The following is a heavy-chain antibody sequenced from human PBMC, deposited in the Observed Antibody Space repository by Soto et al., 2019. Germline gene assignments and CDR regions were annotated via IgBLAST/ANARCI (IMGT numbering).Heavy chain of an antibody. J-gene: IGHJ6*02. CDR2: FDPEDGET. V-gene: IGHV1-24*01. CDR1: GYTLTELS. D-gene: IGHD3-10*01. Sequence: GASVKVSCKVSGYTLTELSMHWVRQAPGKGLEWMGGFDPEDGETIYAQKFRGRVTMTEDTSTDTAYMELSSLRSEDTAVYYCATDQSRYYYGSGSYYNLYYYYGMDVWGQGTTVTVSS. CDR3: ATDQSRYYYGSGSYYNLYYYYGMDV.